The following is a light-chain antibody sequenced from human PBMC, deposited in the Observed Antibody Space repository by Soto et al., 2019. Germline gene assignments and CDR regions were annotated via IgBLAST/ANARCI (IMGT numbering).Light chain of an antibody. CDR3: CSHAGSSTYVV. J-gene: IGLJ2*01. V-gene: IGLV2-23*02. CDR1: SSDIGSYNL. Sequence: QSALTQAASVSGSPGQSITISCTGTSSDIGSYNLVSWYQQHPGKAPKLMISEVSKRPSGVSNRFSGSKSGNTASLTISGLQAEDEADYYCCSHAGSSTYVVFSGGTKLTVL. CDR2: EVS.